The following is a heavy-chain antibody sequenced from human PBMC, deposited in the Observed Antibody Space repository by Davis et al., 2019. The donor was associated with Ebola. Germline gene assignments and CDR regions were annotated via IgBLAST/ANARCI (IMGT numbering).Heavy chain of an antibody. D-gene: IGHD6-13*01. CDR1: GYSFTSYW. CDR2: IYPGDSDT. V-gene: IGHV5-51*01. J-gene: IGHJ2*01. Sequence: GEFLKISCQGSGYSFTSYWIGWVRQMPGKGLEWMGIIYPGDSDTRYSPSFQGQVTISADKSISTAYLQWSSLKASDTAMYYCARRVAAANWYFDLWGRGTLVTVSS. CDR3: ARRVAAANWYFDL.